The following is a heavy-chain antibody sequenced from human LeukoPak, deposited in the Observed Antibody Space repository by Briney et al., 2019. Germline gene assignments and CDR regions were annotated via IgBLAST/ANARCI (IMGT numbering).Heavy chain of an antibody. J-gene: IGHJ4*02. D-gene: IGHD6-25*01. V-gene: IGHV3-7*01. CDR1: GFTFSGHW. CDR3: TRDRSPAEDD. CDR2: INQGGSDK. Sequence: PGGSLRLSCAASGFTFSGHWMSWVCQAPGKGVEWVANINQGGSDKYYVDSVKGRFTISRDNANNLLYLQMNSLRGEDTAVYYSTRDRSPAEDDWGQGSLVTVSS.